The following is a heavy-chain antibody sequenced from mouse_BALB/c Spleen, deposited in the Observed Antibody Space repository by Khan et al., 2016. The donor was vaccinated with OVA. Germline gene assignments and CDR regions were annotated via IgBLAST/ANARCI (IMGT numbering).Heavy chain of an antibody. CDR2: MIYSGNT. D-gene: IGHD2-14*01. V-gene: IGHV3-8*02. J-gene: IGHJ3*01. CDR1: GDSITSGY. CDR3: ARSTYRYAYAY. Sequence: EVKLEESGPSLVKPSQTLSLTCSVTGDSITSGYWSWIRKFPGNKLEYMGYMIYSGNTYYNPSLKSRISITRHTSKTQYYLQLNSVTTEDTATYYCARSTYRYAYAYWGQGTLVTVTA.